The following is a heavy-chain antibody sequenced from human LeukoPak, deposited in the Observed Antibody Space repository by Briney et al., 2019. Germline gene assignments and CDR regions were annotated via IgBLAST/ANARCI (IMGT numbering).Heavy chain of an antibody. V-gene: IGHV3-30-3*01. Sequence: PGGSLRLSCAASGFTFSSYAMHWVRQAPGKGLEWVAVISYDGSNKYYADSVKGRFTISRDNSKNTLYLQMNSLRAEGTAVYYCAKDSGGFQLPTGQERFHPLGQGTLVTVSS. CDR3: AKDSGGFQLPTGQERFHP. CDR1: GFTFSSYA. CDR2: ISYDGSNK. J-gene: IGHJ5*01. D-gene: IGHD2-2*01.